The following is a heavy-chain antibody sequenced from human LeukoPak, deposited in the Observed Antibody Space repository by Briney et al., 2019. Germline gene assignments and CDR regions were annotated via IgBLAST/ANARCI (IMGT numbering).Heavy chain of an antibody. CDR1: GFTFSSYS. CDR2: ISSSSSYI. D-gene: IGHD2-2*02. J-gene: IGHJ6*02. Sequence: KSGGSLRLSCAASGFTFSSYSMNWVRQAPGKGLEWVSSISSSSSYIYYADSVKGRFTISRDNAKNSLYLQMNSLRAEDTAVYYCARAGHFFPYVVVPAAIIGGDYYYGMDVWGQGATVTVSS. CDR3: ARAGHFFPYVVVPAAIIGGDYYYGMDV. V-gene: IGHV3-21*01.